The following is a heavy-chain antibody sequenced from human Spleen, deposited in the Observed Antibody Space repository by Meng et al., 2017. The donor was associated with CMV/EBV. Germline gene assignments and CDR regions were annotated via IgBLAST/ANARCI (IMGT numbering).Heavy chain of an antibody. Sequence: CKASGGTFSSYAISWVRQAPGQGLEWMGGIIPIFGTANYAQKFQGRVTITTDESTSTAYMELSSLRSEDTALYYCAYTNYGHNWFDPWGQGTLVTVSS. CDR1: GGTFSSYA. J-gene: IGHJ5*02. D-gene: IGHD4-17*01. CDR3: AYTNYGHNWFDP. V-gene: IGHV1-69*05. CDR2: IIPIFGTA.